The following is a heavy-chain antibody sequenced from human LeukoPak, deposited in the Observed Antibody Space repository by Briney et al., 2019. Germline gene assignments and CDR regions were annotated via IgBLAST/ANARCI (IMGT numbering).Heavy chain of an antibody. CDR1: GGSISSGGYY. CDR3: ARAPQFGEPPFIEFDY. V-gene: IGHV4-30-2*01. J-gene: IGHJ4*02. Sequence: PSETLSLTCTVSGGSISSGGYYWTWIRQPPGKGLEWIGYIYHSGSTYYNPSLKSRVTISVDRSKNQFSLKLSSVTAADTAVYYCARAPQFGEPPFIEFDYWGQGTLVTVSS. D-gene: IGHD3-10*01. CDR2: IYHSGST.